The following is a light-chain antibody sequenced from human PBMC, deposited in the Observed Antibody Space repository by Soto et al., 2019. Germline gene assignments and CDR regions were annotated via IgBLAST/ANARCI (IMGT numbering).Light chain of an antibody. V-gene: IGKV3-15*01. CDR2: GAS. Sequence: IVMAQSPAGLPVSPGERATRCCRTSQSVNGHLAWYQHKPGQAPRLLIYGASIRATGIPTRFSGSGSGTESTLTIDSLQSEDFAIYFCQQYNNWPGTFGGGTKV. J-gene: IGKJ4*01. CDR3: QQYNNWPGT. CDR1: QSVNGH.